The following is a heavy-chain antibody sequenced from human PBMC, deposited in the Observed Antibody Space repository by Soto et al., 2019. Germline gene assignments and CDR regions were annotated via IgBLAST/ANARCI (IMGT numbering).Heavy chain of an antibody. J-gene: IGHJ4*02. CDR3: AKASTYEYVWGSFRYYFDH. V-gene: IGHV3-23*01. CDR1: GFSFNIYA. Sequence: PGGSLRLSFAASGFSFNIYAMSWVRQAPGRGLEWVSGVSGSGDRTHYVDSVKGRFTLSRDNVKNTLYLQMNSLRAEDTAVYYCAKASTYEYVWGSFRYYFDHWGQGALVTVSS. D-gene: IGHD3-16*02. CDR2: VSGSGDRT.